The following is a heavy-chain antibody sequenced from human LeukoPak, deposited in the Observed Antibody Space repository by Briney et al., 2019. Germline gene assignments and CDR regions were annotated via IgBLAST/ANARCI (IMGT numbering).Heavy chain of an antibody. CDR3: ARRDPDWGFDY. V-gene: IGHV7-4-1*02. D-gene: IGHD7-27*01. CDR2: INTNTGNP. J-gene: IGHJ4*02. Sequence: ASVKVSCKASGYTFTNYAMNWVRQAPGQGLEWMGWINTNTGNPMYAQGFTGRFVFSLDTSVSTTYLQITSLKAEDTAVYYCARRDPDWGFDYWGQGTLVTVSS. CDR1: GYTFTNYA.